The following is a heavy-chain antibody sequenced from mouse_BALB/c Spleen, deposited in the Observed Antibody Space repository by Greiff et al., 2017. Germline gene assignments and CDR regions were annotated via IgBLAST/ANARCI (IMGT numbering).Heavy chain of an antibody. CDR2: INSNGGST. D-gene: IGHD1-1*01. Sequence: DVMLVESGGGLVQPGGSLKLSCAASGFTFSSYGMSWVRQTPDKRLELVATINSNGGSTYYPDSVKGRFTISRDNAKNTLYLQMSSLKSEDTAMYYCARDRGRGYAMDYWGQGTSVTVSS. CDR1: GFTFSSYG. V-gene: IGHV5-6-3*01. CDR3: ARDRGRGYAMDY. J-gene: IGHJ4*01.